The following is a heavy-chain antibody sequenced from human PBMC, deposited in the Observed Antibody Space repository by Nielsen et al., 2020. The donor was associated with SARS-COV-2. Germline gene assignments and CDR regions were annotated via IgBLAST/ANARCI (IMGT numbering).Heavy chain of an antibody. J-gene: IGHJ4*02. CDR1: GGSISSSSYY. D-gene: IGHD4-23*01. CDR2: IYYSGST. V-gene: IGHV4-39*01. Sequence: GSLRLSCTVSGGSISSSSYYWGWIRQPPGKGLEWIGSIYYSGSTYYNPSLKSRVTISVDTSKNQFSLKLSSVTAADTAVYYCANSSGRAVVAPFDYWGQGTLVTVSS. CDR3: ANSSGRAVVAPFDY.